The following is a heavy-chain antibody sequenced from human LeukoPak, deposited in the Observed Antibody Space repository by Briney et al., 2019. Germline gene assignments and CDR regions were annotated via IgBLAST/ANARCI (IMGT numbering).Heavy chain of an antibody. CDR1: GYTFTSYG. CDR2: ISAYNGNT. D-gene: IGHD3-10*01. V-gene: IGHV1-18*01. J-gene: IGHJ5*02. CDR3: ARDRGVRGMYNWFDP. Sequence: ASVKVSCKASGYTFTSYGISWVRQAPGQGLEWMGWISAYNGNTNYAQKLQGRVTMTTDTSTGTAYMELRSLRSDDTAVYYCARDRGVRGMYNWFDPWGQGTLVTVSS.